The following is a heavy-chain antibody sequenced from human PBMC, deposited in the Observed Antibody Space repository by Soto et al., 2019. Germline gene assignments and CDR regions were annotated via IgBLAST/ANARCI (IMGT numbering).Heavy chain of an antibody. V-gene: IGHV3-23*01. D-gene: IGHD3-10*01. CDR2: ISGSGGST. CDR3: AKDFHYYGSGSDY. Sequence: GGSLRLSCAASGFTFSSYAMSWVRQAPGKGLEWVSAISGSGGSTYYADSVKSRFTISRDNSKNTLYLQMNSLRAEDTAVYYCAKDFHYYGSGSDYWGQGTLVTVSS. CDR1: GFTFSSYA. J-gene: IGHJ4*02.